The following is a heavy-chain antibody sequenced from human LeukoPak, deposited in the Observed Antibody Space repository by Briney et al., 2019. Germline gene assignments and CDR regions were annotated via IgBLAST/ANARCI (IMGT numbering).Heavy chain of an antibody. CDR1: GFTFSSYA. CDR2: ISGSGGST. J-gene: IGHJ4*02. Sequence: GGSLRLSCAASGFTFSSYAMSWVRQAPGKGLEWVSAISGSGGSTYYADSVKGRFTISRDNSKNTLFLQMTSLKLEDTAVYFCARDSRLKWTQYLFDFWGQGTLVTVSS. V-gene: IGHV3-23*01. CDR3: ARDSRLKWTQYLFDF. D-gene: IGHD3/OR15-3a*01.